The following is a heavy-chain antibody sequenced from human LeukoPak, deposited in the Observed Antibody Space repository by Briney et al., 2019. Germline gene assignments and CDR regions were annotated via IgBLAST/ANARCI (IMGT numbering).Heavy chain of an antibody. CDR1: GFTFTSYA. CDR3: ASQNDFWSGAGDAFDI. CDR2: ISGSGGRT. Sequence: GGSLRLSCAASGFTFTSYAMSWVRQAPGKGLEWVSAISGSGGRTYYADSVKGRFTISRDNSKNTLYLQMNTLRAEDTAVYYCASQNDFWSGAGDAFDIWGQGTMVTVSS. J-gene: IGHJ3*02. D-gene: IGHD3-3*01. V-gene: IGHV3-23*01.